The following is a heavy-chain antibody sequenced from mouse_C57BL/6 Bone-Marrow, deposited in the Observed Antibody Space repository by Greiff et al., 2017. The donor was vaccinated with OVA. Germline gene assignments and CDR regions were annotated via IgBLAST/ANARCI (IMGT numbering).Heavy chain of an antibody. D-gene: IGHD3-2*02. CDR2: IDPANGNT. V-gene: IGHV14-3*01. Sequence: VQLKQSVAELVRPGASVKLSCTASGFNIKNTYMHWVKQRPEQGLEWIGRIDPANGNTKYAPKFQGKATIPADPSSNTAYLQLSSLTSEDTAIYYCAMTQATDAMDYWGQGTSVTVSS. CDR3: AMTQATDAMDY. CDR1: GFNIKNTY. J-gene: IGHJ4*01.